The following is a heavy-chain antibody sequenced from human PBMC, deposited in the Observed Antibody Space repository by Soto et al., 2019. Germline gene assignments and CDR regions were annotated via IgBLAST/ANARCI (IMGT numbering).Heavy chain of an antibody. V-gene: IGHV4-4*08. Sequence: QVQLQESGPGLVKPSETLALTCTVSGGSISSYYWSWLRQPPGKGLELIGYIYTSRRTNYNPSLKSRVIISADATKNPFFLKLSSVTAAETVVYYCARGYCSSTICCIWGNWFDPWGQGTLVTVSS. J-gene: IGHJ5*02. CDR3: ARGYCSSTICCIWGNWFDP. CDR2: IYTSRRT. CDR1: GGSISSYY. D-gene: IGHD2-2*01.